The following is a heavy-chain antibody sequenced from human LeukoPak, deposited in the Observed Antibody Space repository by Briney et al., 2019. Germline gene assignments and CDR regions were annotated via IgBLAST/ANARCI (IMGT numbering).Heavy chain of an antibody. CDR2: IIPIFGTA. CDR1: GGTFSSYA. V-gene: IGHV1-69*05. Sequence: SVKVSCKASGGTFSSYAISWVRQAPGQGLEWMGGIIPIFGTANYAQKFQGRVTITTDESTSTAYMELSSLRSEDTAVYYCASDALDAFDIWGQGTMVTVSS. CDR3: ASDALDAFDI. J-gene: IGHJ3*02.